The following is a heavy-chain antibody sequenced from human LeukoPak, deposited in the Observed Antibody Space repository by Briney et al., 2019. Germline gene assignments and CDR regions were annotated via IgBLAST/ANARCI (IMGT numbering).Heavy chain of an antibody. Sequence: SGGSLRLSCAASGFSFSTHWMSWFRQAPGKGLEWVALIKQDGSVIHYVDSVKGRFTISRDNAKNSLSLQMNSQRADDTAVYYCAGDEGWTFDIWGQGTKVTVSS. J-gene: IGHJ3*02. D-gene: IGHD5-24*01. V-gene: IGHV3-7*01. CDR1: GFSFSTHW. CDR3: AGDEGWTFDI. CDR2: IKQDGSVI.